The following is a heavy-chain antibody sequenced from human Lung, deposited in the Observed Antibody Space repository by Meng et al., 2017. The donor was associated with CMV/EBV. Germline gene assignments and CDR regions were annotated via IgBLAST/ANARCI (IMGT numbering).Heavy chain of an antibody. Sequence: FSLSTTGVGVGWIRQPPGKAPAWLAVIYWNDDTRYRPSLKSRLSITKDTSNNHVVLTMTNMDPLDTATYFCAHRRGGQIVSLPAAYDYWGQGSLVTVSS. CDR2: IYWNDDT. J-gene: IGHJ4*02. CDR1: FSLSTTGVG. CDR3: AHRRGGQIVSLPAAYDY. D-gene: IGHD2-2*01. V-gene: IGHV2-5*01.